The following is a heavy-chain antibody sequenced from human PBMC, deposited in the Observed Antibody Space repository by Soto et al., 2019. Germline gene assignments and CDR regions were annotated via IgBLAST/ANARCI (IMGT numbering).Heavy chain of an antibody. V-gene: IGHV3-11*01. D-gene: IGHD1-26*01. CDR3: ARDGGTIVGTRNWFEP. Sequence: GGSLRLPCAASGFTLSDYYMNWIRQVPGKRLDWRSYPSSGGGRGEYADSVKGRFTISRDDAKTTLYLQTNSLGAENTAVYYCARDGGTIVGTRNWFEPWGQGTLVTVSS. CDR2: PSSGGGRG. CDR1: GFTLSDYY. J-gene: IGHJ5*02.